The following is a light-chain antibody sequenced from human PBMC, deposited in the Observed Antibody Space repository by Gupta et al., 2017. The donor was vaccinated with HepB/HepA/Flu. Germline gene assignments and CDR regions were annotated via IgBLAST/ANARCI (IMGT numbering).Light chain of an antibody. CDR2: GAS. CDR3: QEYNSGRT. J-gene: IGKJ4*02. CDR1: QSVGFNY. V-gene: IGKV3-20*01. Sequence: EIVLTQSPDTLSLSPGERATLSCRASQSVGFNYFAWYQQKPFQTARLLIYGASIRSTGVPDTISGSRSSRALSLIIIRRVPADFVVYYCCQEYNSGRTFGEGTKVEIK.